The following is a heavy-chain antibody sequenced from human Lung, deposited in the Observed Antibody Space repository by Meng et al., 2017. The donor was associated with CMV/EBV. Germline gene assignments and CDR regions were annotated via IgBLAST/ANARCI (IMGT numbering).Heavy chain of an antibody. J-gene: IGHJ4*02. Sequence: VRLVQVGAEVKKPGASVKVSCKASGYSFTTYAMHWVRQAPGQRLEWMGWINAGNGNTKYSEKFQSRVTITRDTAASTAYMELSSLRSEDTAVYYCARTGCSSSSCYDYWGQGTLVTVSS. CDR1: GYSFTTYA. D-gene: IGHD2-2*01. CDR3: ARTGCSSSSCYDY. V-gene: IGHV1-3*01. CDR2: INAGNGNT.